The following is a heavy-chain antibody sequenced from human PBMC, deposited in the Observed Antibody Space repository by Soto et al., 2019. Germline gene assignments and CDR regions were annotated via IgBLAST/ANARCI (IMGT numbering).Heavy chain of an antibody. J-gene: IGHJ5*02. Sequence: QVQLVQSGAEVKKPGSSVKVSCQASGGTFSSYAISWVRQAPGQGLEWMGGIIPIFGTANYAQKFQGRVTITGDEYTSTAYMELRSLRSEDSAVYYCAILDYDSLTGSPYNWFDPWGQGTLVTVSS. CDR2: IIPIFGTA. CDR1: GGTFSSYA. V-gene: IGHV1-69*01. D-gene: IGHD3-9*01. CDR3: AILDYDSLTGSPYNWFDP.